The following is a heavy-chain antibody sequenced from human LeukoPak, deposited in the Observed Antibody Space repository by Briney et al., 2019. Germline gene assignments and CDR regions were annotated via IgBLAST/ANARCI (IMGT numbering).Heavy chain of an antibody. CDR1: GFTFSDYY. CDR3: ARVLSSGYSRFVY. V-gene: IGHV3-11*01. J-gene: IGHJ4*02. Sequence: PGGSLRLSCAASGFTFSDYYMTWIRQAPGKGLEWLSYITSTGSTVYYADSVKGRFTVSRDNTKNSLSLQMTSLSAEDTAVYYCARVLSSGYSRFVYWGQGILVSVSS. D-gene: IGHD3-22*01. CDR2: ITSTGSTV.